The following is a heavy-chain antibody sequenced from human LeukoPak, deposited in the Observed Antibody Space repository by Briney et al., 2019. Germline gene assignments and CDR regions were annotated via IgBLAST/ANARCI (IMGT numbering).Heavy chain of an antibody. CDR1: GGSISSGGYY. Sequence: SETLSLTCTVSGGSISSGGYYWSWIRQHPGKGLEWIGYIYYSGSTYYNPSLKSRVTISVDTSKNQFSLKLSSVTAADTAVYYCESVERYFDWLYGAFDIWGQGTMVTVSS. J-gene: IGHJ3*02. CDR3: ESVERYFDWLYGAFDI. V-gene: IGHV4-31*03. D-gene: IGHD3-9*01. CDR2: IYYSGST.